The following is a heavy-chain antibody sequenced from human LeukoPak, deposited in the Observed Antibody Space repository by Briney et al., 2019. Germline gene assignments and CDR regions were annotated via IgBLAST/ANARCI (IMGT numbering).Heavy chain of an antibody. CDR3: TRVRSSWYYFDY. D-gene: IGHD6-13*01. J-gene: IGHJ4*02. V-gene: IGHV3-73*01. CDR2: IRSKTNDYAT. Sequence: GGSLRLSCAVSGFTFSGSAIHWVRQASGRGLEWVGRIRSKTNDYATAYAASVRGRFTVSRDDSENTAYLQMNSLKTEDTAVYYCTRVRSSWYYFDYWGQGTLVTVSS. CDR1: GFTFSGSA.